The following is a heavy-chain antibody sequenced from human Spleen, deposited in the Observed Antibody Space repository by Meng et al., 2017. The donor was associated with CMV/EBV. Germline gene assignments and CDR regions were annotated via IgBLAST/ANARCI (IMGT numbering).Heavy chain of an antibody. CDR3: AKLHSGNYFDY. CDR2: ISGSGAGT. D-gene: IGHD1-26*01. CDR1: GFSFSSYA. Sequence: CAASGFSFSSYAMSWVRQAPGKGLEWVSTISGSGAGTYYADSVKGRFSISRDNSKNTLYLQMKSLRAEDTALYYCAKLHSGNYFDYWGQGTLVTVSS. J-gene: IGHJ4*02. V-gene: IGHV3-23*01.